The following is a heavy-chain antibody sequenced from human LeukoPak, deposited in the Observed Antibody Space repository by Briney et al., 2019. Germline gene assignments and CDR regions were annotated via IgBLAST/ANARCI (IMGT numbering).Heavy chain of an antibody. CDR3: AREGGSYRPLDY. V-gene: IGHV4-4*02. Sequence: SGTLSHTCDVSGGSITQTTYWTWVRQPPGKGLEWIGEVNLQGGTNYNPSLLRRVAISVDTSANHVSLQMTSVTAADTAVYYCAREGGSYRPLDYSGQETLVTVSS. D-gene: IGHD3-16*02. CDR1: GGSITQTTY. CDR2: VNLQGGT. J-gene: IGHJ4*02.